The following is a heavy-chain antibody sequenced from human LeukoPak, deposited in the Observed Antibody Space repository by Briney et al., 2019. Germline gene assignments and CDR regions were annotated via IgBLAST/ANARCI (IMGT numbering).Heavy chain of an antibody. CDR1: GGSFSGYY. Sequence: ASETLSLTCAVYGGSFSGYYWSWIRQPPGKGREWIGEINHSGSTNYNPSLKTRVTISVDTSKNQFSLKLSSVTDADTAVYYCASGGTVTTGNINFAYWGQGTLVTVSS. J-gene: IGHJ4*02. D-gene: IGHD4-17*01. CDR2: INHSGST. V-gene: IGHV4-34*01. CDR3: ASGGTVTTGNINFAY.